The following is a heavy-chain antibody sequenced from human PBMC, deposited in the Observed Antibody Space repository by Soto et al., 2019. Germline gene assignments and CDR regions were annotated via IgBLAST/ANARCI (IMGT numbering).Heavy chain of an antibody. D-gene: IGHD3-22*01. Sequence: PGESLKISCKGSGYSFISYWINWVRQMPGKGLEWMGRIAPSDSSTNYSPSFQGHVTFSVDKSINTAYLQWSSLKASDTAMYYCARRDYYDSGGYYYWFDPWGQGTLVTVSS. V-gene: IGHV5-10-1*01. CDR2: IAPSDSST. CDR3: ARRDYYDSGGYYYWFDP. J-gene: IGHJ5*02. CDR1: GYSFISYW.